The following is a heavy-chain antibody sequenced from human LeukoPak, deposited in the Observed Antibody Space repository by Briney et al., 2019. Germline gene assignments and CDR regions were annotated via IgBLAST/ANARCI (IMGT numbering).Heavy chain of an antibody. CDR2: ISGSGGST. J-gene: IGHJ3*02. CDR1: GFTFDDYG. D-gene: IGHD3-10*01. CDR3: AKDRPTMVRGAFDI. Sequence: GGSLRLSCAASGFTFDDYGMNWVRQAPGKGLEWVSAISGSGGSTYYADSVKGRFTISRDNSKNTLYLQMNSLRAEDTAVYYCAKDRPTMVRGAFDIWGQGTMVTVSS. V-gene: IGHV3-23*01.